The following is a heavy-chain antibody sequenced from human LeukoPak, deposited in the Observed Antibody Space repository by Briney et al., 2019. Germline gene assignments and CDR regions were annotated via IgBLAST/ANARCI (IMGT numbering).Heavy chain of an antibody. V-gene: IGHV4-34*01. CDR2: INHSGST. CDR1: GGSFSGYY. CDR3: ARGPPYDSRRSDY. D-gene: IGHD3-22*01. Sequence: SETLSLTCAVYGGSFSGYYWSWIRQPLGKGLEWIGEINHSGSTNYNPSLKSRVTISVDTSKNQFSLKLSSVTAADTAVYYCARGPPYDSRRSDYWGQGTLVTVSS. J-gene: IGHJ4*02.